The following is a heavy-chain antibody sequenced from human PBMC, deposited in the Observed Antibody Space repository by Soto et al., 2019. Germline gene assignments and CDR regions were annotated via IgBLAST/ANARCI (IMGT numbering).Heavy chain of an antibody. CDR3: ARGPRDFWSGYYRHWFDP. J-gene: IGHJ5*02. CDR2: IIPIFGTA. Sequence: QVQLVQSGAEVKKPGSSVKVSCKASGGTFSSYAISWVRQAPGQGLEWMGGIIPIFGTANYAQKFQGRVTITADESTSTAYMELSSPRSEDTAVYYCARGPRDFWSGYYRHWFDPWGQGTLVTVSS. CDR1: GGTFSSYA. V-gene: IGHV1-69*01. D-gene: IGHD3-3*01.